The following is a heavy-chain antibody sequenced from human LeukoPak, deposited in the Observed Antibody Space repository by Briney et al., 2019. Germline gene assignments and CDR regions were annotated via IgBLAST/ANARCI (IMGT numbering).Heavy chain of an antibody. V-gene: IGHV3-33*01. D-gene: IGHD2-2*03. Sequence: GGSLRLSCAASGFTFSSYGMHWVRQAPGKGLEWVAVIWYDGSNKYYADSVKGRFTISRDNAKNSLYLQMNSLRAEDTALYYCARVGYCSSTSCYGYYYYYMDVWGKGTTVTVSS. CDR3: ARVGYCSSTSCYGYYYYYMDV. CDR1: GFTFSSYG. CDR2: IWYDGSNK. J-gene: IGHJ6*03.